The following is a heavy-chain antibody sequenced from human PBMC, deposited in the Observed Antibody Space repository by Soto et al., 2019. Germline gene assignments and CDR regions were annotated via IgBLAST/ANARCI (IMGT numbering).Heavy chain of an antibody. D-gene: IGHD3-16*01. CDR1: GFIFSDCW. CDR3: ARHGDYVFDY. Sequence: EVQLVESGGDLVQPGGSLRLSCAASGFIFSDCWLDWVRQAPGKGLEWVANIKTDGSSIYYVGSVRGRFTISRDNAKNLLHLQMNSLRAEDTAVYYCARHGDYVFDYWGQGTLVTVSS. V-gene: IGHV3-7*02. CDR2: IKTDGSSI. J-gene: IGHJ4*02.